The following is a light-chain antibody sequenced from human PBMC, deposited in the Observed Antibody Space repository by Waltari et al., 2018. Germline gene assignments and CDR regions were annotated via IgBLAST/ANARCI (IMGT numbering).Light chain of an antibody. CDR3: QQSYSTPRT. CDR2: GAS. V-gene: IGKV1-39*01. Sequence: DILLTQSPSSLSASVGDRVTITCRARQNIITYLNWYHHKPGKAPKLLIYGASTLQNGVPSRFSGFGSGTDFTLTLTGLQPGDIATYYCQQSYSTPRTFGQGTKVELK. J-gene: IGKJ1*01. CDR1: QNIITY.